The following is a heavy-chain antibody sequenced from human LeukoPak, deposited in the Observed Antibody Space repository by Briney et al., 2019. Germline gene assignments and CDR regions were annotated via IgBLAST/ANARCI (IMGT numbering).Heavy chain of an antibody. CDR1: GYTFTVYN. Sequence: ASVKVSCKASGYTFTVYNMHWVRQAPGQGLEWMGWINPNNEGTNYAQKFQGRVTMIRDTSISTAYMELSRLTYDDTAVYYCARKGNAFDMWGQGTMVTVSS. CDR2: INPNNEGT. CDR3: ARKGNAFDM. D-gene: IGHD3-10*01. J-gene: IGHJ3*02. V-gene: IGHV1-2*02.